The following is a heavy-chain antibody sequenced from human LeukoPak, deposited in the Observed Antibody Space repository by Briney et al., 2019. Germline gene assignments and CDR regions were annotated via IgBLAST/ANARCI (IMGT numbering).Heavy chain of an antibody. CDR1: GGTFSSYA. J-gene: IGHJ3*02. CDR3: ARGIRLDYYDSSGNDAFDI. Sequence: ASVKVSCKASGGTFSSYAISWVRQAPGQGLEWMGGIIPIFGTANYAQKFQGRVTITADESTSTAYMELSSLRSEDTAVYYCARGIRLDYYDSSGNDAFDIWGQGTMVTVSS. V-gene: IGHV1-69*13. CDR2: IIPIFGTA. D-gene: IGHD3-22*01.